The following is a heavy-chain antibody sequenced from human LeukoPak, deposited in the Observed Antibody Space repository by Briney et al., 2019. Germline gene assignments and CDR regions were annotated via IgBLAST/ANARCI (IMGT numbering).Heavy chain of an antibody. Sequence: SETLSLTCSVSGDSITGYYWGWIRQPPGKGLEWIGSIYYSGSTYYNPSLKSRVTISVDTSKNQFSLKLSSVTAADTAVYYCAREVLLWFGSRGCNWFDPWGQGTLVTVSS. V-gene: IGHV4-39*07. D-gene: IGHD3-10*01. CDR2: IYYSGST. J-gene: IGHJ5*02. CDR1: GDSITGYY. CDR3: AREVLLWFGSRGCNWFDP.